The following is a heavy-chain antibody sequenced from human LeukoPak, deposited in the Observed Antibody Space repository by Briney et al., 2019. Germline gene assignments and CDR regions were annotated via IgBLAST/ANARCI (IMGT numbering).Heavy chain of an antibody. CDR3: ARDYCSGGSCYFEY. CDR1: GFTLSSYW. CDR2: INRDGSTT. D-gene: IGHD2-15*01. J-gene: IGHJ4*02. V-gene: IGHV3-74*01. Sequence: GGSLRLSCATSGFTLSSYWMHWVRQAPGKGLVWVSRINRDGSTTSYADSVKGRFTISRDNAENTLYLQLSSLRAEDTAVYYCARDYCSGGSCYFEYWGQGTLVTVSS.